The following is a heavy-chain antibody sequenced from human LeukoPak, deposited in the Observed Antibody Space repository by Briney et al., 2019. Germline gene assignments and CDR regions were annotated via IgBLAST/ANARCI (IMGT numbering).Heavy chain of an antibody. CDR3: ARGCGGGPGCYILDY. CDR1: GFTVSSNY. Sequence: GGSLRLSCAASGFTVSSNYMSWVRQAPGKGLEWVSVIYSGGSTYYADSVKGRFTISRDNSKNTLYLHMNSLRGEDTAMYFCARGCGGGPGCYILDYWGQGTLVTVSS. D-gene: IGHD2-15*01. CDR2: IYSGGST. V-gene: IGHV3-53*01. J-gene: IGHJ4*02.